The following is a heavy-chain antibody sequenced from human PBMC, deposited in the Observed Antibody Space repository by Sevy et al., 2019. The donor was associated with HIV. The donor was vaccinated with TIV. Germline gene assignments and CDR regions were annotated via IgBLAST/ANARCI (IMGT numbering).Heavy chain of an antibody. CDR1: GFTFSSYW. Sequence: GGYLRLSCAASGFTFSSYWMSWVRQAPGKGLEWVANIKQDGSEKYYVDSVKGRFTISRDNAKNSLYLQMNSLRAEDTAVYYCARDAPSYSSSWSEENWFDPWGQGTLVTVSS. V-gene: IGHV3-7*01. D-gene: IGHD6-13*01. J-gene: IGHJ5*02. CDR3: ARDAPSYSSSWSEENWFDP. CDR2: IKQDGSEK.